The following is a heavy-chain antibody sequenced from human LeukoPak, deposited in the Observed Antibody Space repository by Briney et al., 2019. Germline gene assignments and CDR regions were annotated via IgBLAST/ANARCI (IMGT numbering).Heavy chain of an antibody. Sequence: ASVKDSCKASGYTFTSYGISWVRQAPGQGLEWMGWISAYNGNTNYAQKLQGRVTMTTDTSTSTAYMELRSLRSDDTAVYYCARGMSSTSFMVWFDPWGQGTLVTVSS. V-gene: IGHV1-18*01. CDR3: ARGMSSTSFMVWFDP. CDR2: ISAYNGNT. CDR1: GYTFTSYG. D-gene: IGHD2-2*01. J-gene: IGHJ5*02.